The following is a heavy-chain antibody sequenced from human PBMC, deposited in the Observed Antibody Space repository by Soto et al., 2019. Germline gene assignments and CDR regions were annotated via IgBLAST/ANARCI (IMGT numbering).Heavy chain of an antibody. CDR1: GVSISSSSYC. CDR3: ARRDYYYYYGMDV. J-gene: IGHJ6*02. V-gene: IGHV4-39*01. CDR2: IYYSGST. Sequence: PSETLSLTCTVSGVSISSSSYCWGWIRQPPGKGLEWIGSIYYSGSTYYNPSLKSRVTISVDTSKNQFSLKLSSVTAADTAVYYCARRDYYYYYGMDVWGQGTTVTVSS.